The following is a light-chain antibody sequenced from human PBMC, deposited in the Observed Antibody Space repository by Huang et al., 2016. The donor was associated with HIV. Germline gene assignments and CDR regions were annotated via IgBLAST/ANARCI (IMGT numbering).Light chain of an antibody. Sequence: IVMTQSPATLSVSPGERVTLSCRASRSVGNNLAWYQQKVGQPPRLLIYGASTRATVIAARFSSSGSGTDFTLTISSLQSEDFAVYYCQQYNDWPPWYTFGQGTKLEIK. CDR2: GAS. J-gene: IGKJ2*01. V-gene: IGKV3-15*01. CDR1: RSVGNN. CDR3: QQYNDWPPWYT.